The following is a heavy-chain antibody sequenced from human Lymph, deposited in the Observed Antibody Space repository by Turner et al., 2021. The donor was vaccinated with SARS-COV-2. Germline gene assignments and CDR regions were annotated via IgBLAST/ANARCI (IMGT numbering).Heavy chain of an antibody. V-gene: IGHV3-33*01. CDR3: ARHNGGRLDY. CDR2: IGYDGSNK. CDR1: GFTFSRSG. Sequence: QVQLVESGGGVVQLGRSLILSCAASGFTFSRSGMHWVRQAPVKGLEWVAVIGYDGSNKYYADSVKGRFTISRDNSKNTLYLQMNRLRAEDTAVYYCARHNGGRLDYWGQGTLVTVSS. J-gene: IGHJ4*02. D-gene: IGHD3-16*01.